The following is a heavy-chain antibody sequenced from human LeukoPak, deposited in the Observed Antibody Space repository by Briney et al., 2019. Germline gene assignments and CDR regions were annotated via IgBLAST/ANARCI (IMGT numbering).Heavy chain of an antibody. D-gene: IGHD6-19*01. Sequence: PSETLSLTCAVSGGSISNYHWSWIRQPAGKGLEWIGQIHTSGSTNYNPPLKSRVSMSIDTTEDQVSLTIRSVTAADTAFYYCARRDLKSGWSFDYWGQGTLVTVSS. CDR1: GGSISNYH. CDR2: IHTSGST. V-gene: IGHV4-4*07. CDR3: ARRDLKSGWSFDY. J-gene: IGHJ4*02.